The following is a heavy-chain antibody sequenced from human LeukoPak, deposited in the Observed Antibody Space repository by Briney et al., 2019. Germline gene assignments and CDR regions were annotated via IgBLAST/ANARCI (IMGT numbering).Heavy chain of an antibody. CDR2: ISYDGSNK. D-gene: IGHD5-12*01. Sequence: GRSLRLSCAASGFTFSSHAMHWVRQAPGKGLEWVAVISYDGSNKYYADSVKGRFTISRDNSKNTLYLQMNSLRAEDTAVYYCARGFVDIVATTEHGNWFDPWGQGTLVTVSS. J-gene: IGHJ5*02. CDR3: ARGFVDIVATTEHGNWFDP. V-gene: IGHV3-30-3*01. CDR1: GFTFSSHA.